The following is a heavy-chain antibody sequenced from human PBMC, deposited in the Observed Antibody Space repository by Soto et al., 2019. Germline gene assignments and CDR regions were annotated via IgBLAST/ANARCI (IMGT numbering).Heavy chain of an antibody. J-gene: IGHJ2*01. CDR2: FNDDGRRT. Sequence: EVQLVESGGGLVQPGGSLGLSFAASGFTLINFWLHWVGQVQGKGLLWVSGFNDDGRRTKYADSVEGRLTISRDNAKNTLYLQMDSLRVEDTAVYYCVRDHHDYDFWSGNPRGYFDLWGRGTLVTVSS. D-gene: IGHD3-3*01. CDR3: VRDHHDYDFWSGNPRGYFDL. V-gene: IGHV3-74*01. CDR1: GFTLINFW.